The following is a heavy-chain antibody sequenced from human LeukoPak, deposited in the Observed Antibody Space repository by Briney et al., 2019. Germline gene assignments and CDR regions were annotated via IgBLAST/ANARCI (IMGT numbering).Heavy chain of an antibody. D-gene: IGHD6-19*01. CDR3: ASSSGWYAPFDY. V-gene: IGHV3-53*01. CDR1: GFTVSSNY. CDR2: IYSGGST. Sequence: PGGSLRLSCAASGFTVSSNYMSWVRQAPGKGLEWVSVIYSGGSTYYADSVKGRFTISRDNYKNTLYLQMNSLRAEDTAVYYCASSSGWYAPFDYWGQGTLVTVSS. J-gene: IGHJ4*02.